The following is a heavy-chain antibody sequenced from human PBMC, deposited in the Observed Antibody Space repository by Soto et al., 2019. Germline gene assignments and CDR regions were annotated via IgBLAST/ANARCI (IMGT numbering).Heavy chain of an antibody. D-gene: IGHD3-3*01. Sequence: GRPLRLSFGASGFALRSYSMKWVRQAPGKGREWVSYISSNSRTMFYADPVKGRFTISRDNAKNSLYLQMSSLRDEDTGVYYCARDLWTYWGQGALVTVSS. V-gene: IGHV3-48*02. CDR3: ARDLWTY. J-gene: IGHJ4*02. CDR2: ISSNSRTM. CDR1: GFALRSYS.